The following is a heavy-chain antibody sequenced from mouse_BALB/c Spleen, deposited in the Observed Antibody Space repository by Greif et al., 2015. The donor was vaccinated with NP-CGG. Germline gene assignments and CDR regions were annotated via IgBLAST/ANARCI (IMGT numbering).Heavy chain of an antibody. Sequence: QVQLQQPGAELVKPGASVKLSCKASGYTFTSYYMYWVKRRPGQGLEWIGGINPSNGGTNFNEKFKSKATLTVDKSSSTAYMQLSSLTSEDSAVYYCTRYGGLDHFYAMDYWGQGTSVTVSS. V-gene: IGHV1S81*02. D-gene: IGHD1-1*02. CDR1: GYTFTSYY. J-gene: IGHJ4*01. CDR3: TRYGGLDHFYAMDY. CDR2: INPSNGGT.